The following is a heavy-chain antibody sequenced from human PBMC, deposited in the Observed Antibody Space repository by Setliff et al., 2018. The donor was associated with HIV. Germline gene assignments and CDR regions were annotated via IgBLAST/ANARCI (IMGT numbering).Heavy chain of an antibody. Sequence: GGSLRLSCAASGFTFSSYGMHWVRQAPGKGLEWVAVIWYDGSNKYYADSVKGRFTISRDNSKNTVYLQMKSLRAEDTAVYYCAKDPISWELRPTYFDDWGQGTLVTVSS. D-gene: IGHD1-7*01. CDR3: AKDPISWELRPTYFDD. V-gene: IGHV3-33*06. J-gene: IGHJ4*02. CDR1: GFTFSSYG. CDR2: IWYDGSNK.